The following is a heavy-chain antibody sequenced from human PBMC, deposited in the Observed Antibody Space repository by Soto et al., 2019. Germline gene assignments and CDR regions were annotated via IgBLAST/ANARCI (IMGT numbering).Heavy chain of an antibody. Sequence: PSETLSLTCTVSGGSIRSGDYYWSWIRQPPGKGLEWIGYSYDSGSTYYNPSLESRVTISLDKSKNQFSLRLSSVTAADTAVYYCARYHDYGDYEGPRLNAVDIWCQGTMVTVSS. V-gene: IGHV4-30-4*01. CDR1: GGSIRSGDYY. CDR3: ARYHDYGDYEGPRLNAVDI. J-gene: IGHJ3*02. CDR2: SYDSGST. D-gene: IGHD4-17*01.